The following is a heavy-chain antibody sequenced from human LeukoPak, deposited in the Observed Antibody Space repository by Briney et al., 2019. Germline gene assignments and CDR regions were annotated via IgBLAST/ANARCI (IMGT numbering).Heavy chain of an antibody. CDR2: LIPILGIA. D-gene: IGHD3-10*01. CDR1: GYTFTCYY. V-gene: IGHV1-69*04. CDR3: ARDLGEREYYGSGFDH. J-gene: IGHJ5*02. Sequence: AVKVSCKASGYTFTCYYMHWVRQAPGQGLEWMGRLIPILGIANYAQKFQGRVTITADKSTSTAYLELSSLRSEDTAVYYCARDLGEREYYGSGFDHWGQGTLVPVSS.